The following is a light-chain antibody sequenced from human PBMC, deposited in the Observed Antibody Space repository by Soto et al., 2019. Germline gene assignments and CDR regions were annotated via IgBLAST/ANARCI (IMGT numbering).Light chain of an antibody. V-gene: IGLV4-69*01. CDR1: SGHSSYA. CDR3: QTWGTGFQF. J-gene: IGLJ2*01. Sequence: QLVLTQSPSASASLGASVKLTCTLSSGHSSYAIAWHQKQPGKGPRYLMDLNNDGSHTKGDGIPDRFSGSSSGADRYLIISSLQPEDEADYYCQTWGTGFQFFGGGTKLTVL. CDR2: LNNDGSH.